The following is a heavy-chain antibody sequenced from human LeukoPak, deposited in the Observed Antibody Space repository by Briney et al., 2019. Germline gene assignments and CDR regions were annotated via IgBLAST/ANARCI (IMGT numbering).Heavy chain of an antibody. V-gene: IGHV3-23*01. D-gene: IGHD2-8*01. Sequence: PGGSLRLSCSASGFTFSTYAMSWVRQAPGKGLEWVSAVTSSGAYTFYADSVKGRLTISRDNSKKTLFLQMNSLGYADTEIYYCVRGAVLPSPTWYASESWGQETPLTVSS. CDR2: VTSSGAYT. CDR1: GFTFSTYA. J-gene: IGHJ1*01. CDR3: VRGAVLPSPTWYASES.